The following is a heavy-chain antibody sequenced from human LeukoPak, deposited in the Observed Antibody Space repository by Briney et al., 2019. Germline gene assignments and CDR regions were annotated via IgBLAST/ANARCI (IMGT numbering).Heavy chain of an antibody. D-gene: IGHD1-1*01. CDR2: IWSDGSHK. Sequence: GGSLRLSCAASGYTFSTYGMHWVRQAPGKGLEWVAVIWSDGSHKYYANSVKGRFTISRDNSKTTLYLQMNSLRAEDTAVYYCTRGSSRWNDGDWFDPWGQGTLVTVSS. J-gene: IGHJ5*02. CDR3: TRGSSRWNDGDWFDP. V-gene: IGHV3-33*01. CDR1: GYTFSTYG.